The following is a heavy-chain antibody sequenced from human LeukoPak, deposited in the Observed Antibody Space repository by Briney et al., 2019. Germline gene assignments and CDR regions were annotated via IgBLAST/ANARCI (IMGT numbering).Heavy chain of an antibody. J-gene: IGHJ5*02. V-gene: IGHV1-18*01. CDR3: ARRDCVGDCYSNWFDP. CDR1: GYTFPSYG. D-gene: IGHD2-21*02. Sequence: GASVKVSCKTSGYTFPSYGISWVRQAPGQGLEWLGWISGYNGNTNYAQTLQGRVTMTTDTSTTTAYMELSSLESEDTAVYYCARRDCVGDCYSNWFDPWGQGTLVTVSS. CDR2: ISGYNGNT.